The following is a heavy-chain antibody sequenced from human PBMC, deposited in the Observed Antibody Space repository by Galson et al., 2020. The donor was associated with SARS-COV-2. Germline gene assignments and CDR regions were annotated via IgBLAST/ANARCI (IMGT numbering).Heavy chain of an antibody. D-gene: IGHD4-17*01. J-gene: IGHJ4*02. V-gene: IGHV1-46*01. CDR2: INPSGTGT. CDR3: ARLNDFGAEDS. Sequence: ASVKVSCKASGYTFSSYYMHWVRQAPGQGLEWMGIINPSGTGTRYAQKFQGRVTITADESTSTAYMELSSLRSDDTAVYYCARLNDFGAEDSWGQGTLVTVSS. CDR1: GYTFSSYY.